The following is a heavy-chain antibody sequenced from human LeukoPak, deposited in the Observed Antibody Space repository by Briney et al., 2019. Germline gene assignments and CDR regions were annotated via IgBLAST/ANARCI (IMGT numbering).Heavy chain of an antibody. CDR3: ARDLCSGGSCYPDY. J-gene: IGHJ4*02. V-gene: IGHV4-61*02. Sequence: SETLSLTCTVSGGSISSGSYYWSWIRQPAGKGLEWVGRIYTSGSTNYNPSLKSRVTISVDTSKSQFSLKLSSVTAADTAVYYCARDLCSGGSCYPDYWGQGTLVTVSS. CDR2: IYTSGST. D-gene: IGHD2-15*01. CDR1: GGSISSGSYY.